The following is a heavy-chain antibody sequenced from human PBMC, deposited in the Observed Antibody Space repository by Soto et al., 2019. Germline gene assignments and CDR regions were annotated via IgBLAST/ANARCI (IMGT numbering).Heavy chain of an antibody. CDR3: ARMSYFYDKWYFDL. CDR2: VYYSATT. Sequence: PSPTCTASVVSITNTDHYWSWLGQTPGKGLEWIGYVYYSATTDYIPSLKSRLSMSIDKSQNQFTLKLNSVTAADTATYYCARMSYFYDKWYFDLWGRGTLVTVSS. D-gene: IGHD3-22*01. CDR1: VVSITNTDHY. V-gene: IGHV4-30-4*01. J-gene: IGHJ2*01.